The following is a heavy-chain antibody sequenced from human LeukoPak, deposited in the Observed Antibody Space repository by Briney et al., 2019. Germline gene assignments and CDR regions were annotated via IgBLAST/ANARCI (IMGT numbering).Heavy chain of an antibody. CDR3: VEVDT. J-gene: IGHJ4*02. CDR1: GFTFSTSG. D-gene: IGHD5-18*01. CDR2: IRNDGNKY. Sequence: PGGSLRLACVASGFTFSTSGMAWVRQSPGKGLDWVAFIRNDGNKYNYAESVKGRFTISRDNSKNTLYLQMDSLSAEDTAVYYCVEVDTWGQGILVTVSS. V-gene: IGHV3-30*02.